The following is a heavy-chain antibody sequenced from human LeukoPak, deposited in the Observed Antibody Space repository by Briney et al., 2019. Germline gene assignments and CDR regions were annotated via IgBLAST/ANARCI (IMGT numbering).Heavy chain of an antibody. CDR2: ISSSSSSK. J-gene: IGHJ5*02. Sequence: GGSLRLSCAASGFTFSGYSMNWVRQVPGKGLEWVSSISSSSSSKYYADSVKGRFTISRDNAKNSLYLQMNSLRSEDTAVYYCARDPYSGYCSSTSCSNWFDPGGQGTLVTVSS. V-gene: IGHV3-21*01. CDR3: ARDPYSGYCSSTSCSNWFDP. D-gene: IGHD2-2*01. CDR1: GFTFSGYS.